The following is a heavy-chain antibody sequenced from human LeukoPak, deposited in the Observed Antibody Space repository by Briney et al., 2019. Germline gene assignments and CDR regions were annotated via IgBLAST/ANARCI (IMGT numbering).Heavy chain of an antibody. J-gene: IGHJ5*02. CDR1: GLTFSAFA. CDR2: ISDDGNIV. D-gene: IGHD2-15*01. V-gene: IGHV3-30*04. CDR3: ARGRTKDCSGSSCRRFDP. Sequence: GRSLRLSCAASGLTFSAFAMQWVPQAPGKGLEWMAVISDDGNIVQYVDSVKGRFTISRDNSKNTLYLQMNSLRPEDTAVYYCARGRTKDCSGSSCRRFDPWGQGTLVTVSS.